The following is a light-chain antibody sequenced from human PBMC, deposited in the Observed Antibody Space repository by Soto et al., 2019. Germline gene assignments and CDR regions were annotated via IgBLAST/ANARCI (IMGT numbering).Light chain of an antibody. CDR3: SSYTSRNTYV. J-gene: IGLJ1*01. Sequence: QSALTQPASVSGSPGQSITISCTGTSSDVGGHNFVSWYQQHPGKAPKLMIYEVSNRPSGVSNRFSGSKSGNTASLTISGLQAEDEADYYCSSYTSRNTYVFGTGTKVTVL. V-gene: IGLV2-14*01. CDR2: EVS. CDR1: SSDVGGHNF.